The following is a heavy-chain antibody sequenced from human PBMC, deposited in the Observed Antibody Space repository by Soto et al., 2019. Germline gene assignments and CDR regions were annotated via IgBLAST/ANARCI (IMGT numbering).Heavy chain of an antibody. V-gene: IGHV3-11*06. J-gene: IGHJ4*02. CDR1: GFTFSDYY. CDR2: IGPSSSYT. Sequence: GGSLRLSCAASGFTFSDYYMSWIRQAPGKGLEWVSYIGPSSSYTNYADSVKGRFTISRDNTKNSLYLQMNSLRAEDTAVHYCARVVRLMLYSDYWGQGTLVTVS. D-gene: IGHD2-8*01. CDR3: ARVVRLMLYSDY.